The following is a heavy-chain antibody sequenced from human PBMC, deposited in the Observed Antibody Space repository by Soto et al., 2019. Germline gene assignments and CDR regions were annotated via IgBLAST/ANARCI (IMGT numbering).Heavy chain of an antibody. D-gene: IGHD4-4*01. Sequence: KNLEWMGIIYPGDSDTRYSPSFQGHVTITVDKSTSTAYLQWNTLKASDTAMYYCARYISNFRSYYYAMDAWGQGTTVTVSS. CDR3: ARYISNFRSYYYAMDA. CDR2: IYPGDSDT. J-gene: IGHJ6*02. V-gene: IGHV5-51*01.